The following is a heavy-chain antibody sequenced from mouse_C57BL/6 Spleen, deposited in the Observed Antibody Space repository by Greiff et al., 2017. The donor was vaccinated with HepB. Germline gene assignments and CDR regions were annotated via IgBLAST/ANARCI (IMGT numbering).Heavy chain of an antibody. CDR3: ARGLLRYSYWYFDV. D-gene: IGHD1-1*01. J-gene: IGHJ1*03. CDR2: INPGSGGT. V-gene: IGHV1-54*01. CDR1: GYAFTNYL. Sequence: QVQLQQSGAELVRPGTSVKVSCKASGYAFTNYLIEWVKQRPGQGLEWIGVINPGSGGTNYNEKFKGKATLTADKSSSTAYMQLSSLTSEDSAVYFCARGLLRYSYWYFDVWGTGTTVTVSS.